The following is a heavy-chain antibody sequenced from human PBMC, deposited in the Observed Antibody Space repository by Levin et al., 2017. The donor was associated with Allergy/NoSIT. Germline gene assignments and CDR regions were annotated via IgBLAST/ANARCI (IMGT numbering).Heavy chain of an antibody. Sequence: GGSLRLSCAASGFTFSSYAMSWVRQAPGKGLEWVSSISGSGSSTFYADSVKGRFTISRDNSKNTLYLQMNSLRAEDTAVFYCAKSWGGSAWDDAFDFWGLGTMVTVSS. J-gene: IGHJ3*01. CDR2: ISGSGSST. V-gene: IGHV3-23*01. D-gene: IGHD3-16*01. CDR1: GFTFSSYA. CDR3: AKSWGGSAWDDAFDF.